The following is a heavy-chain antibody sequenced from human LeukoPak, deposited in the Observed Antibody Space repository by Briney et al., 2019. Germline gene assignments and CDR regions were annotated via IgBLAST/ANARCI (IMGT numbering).Heavy chain of an antibody. CDR1: GGSFSGYY. D-gene: IGHD6-19*01. CDR2: INPSGST. J-gene: IGHJ3*02. Sequence: SETLSLTCAVYGGSFSGYYWSWIRQPPGKGLEWIGEINPSGSTNYNPSLKSRVTISVDTSKNQFSLKLSSVTAADTAVYSCPGLLRDSSGFDIWGEETMVTVSS. V-gene: IGHV4-34*01. CDR3: PGLLRDSSGFDI.